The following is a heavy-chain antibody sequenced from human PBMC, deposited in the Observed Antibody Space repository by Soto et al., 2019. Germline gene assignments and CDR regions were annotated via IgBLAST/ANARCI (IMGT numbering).Heavy chain of an antibody. J-gene: IGHJ6*03. CDR1: GYTFTSYG. CDR2: ISAYNGNT. Sequence: QVQLVQSGAEVKKPGASVKVSCKASGYTFTSYGISWVRQAPGQGLEWMGWISAYNGNTNYAQTLQGRVTMTTDTSTSTAYMELRSLRSDDTAVYYCARDFDFWSGTYYYYYMDVWGKGTTVTVSS. V-gene: IGHV1-18*01. CDR3: ARDFDFWSGTYYYYYMDV. D-gene: IGHD3-3*01.